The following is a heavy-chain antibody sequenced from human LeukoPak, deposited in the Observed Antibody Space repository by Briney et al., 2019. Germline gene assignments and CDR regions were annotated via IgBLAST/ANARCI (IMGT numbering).Heavy chain of an antibody. CDR1: GFTFSSYG. CDR2: IRYDGSNK. V-gene: IGHV3-30*02. Sequence: GGSLRLSCAASGFTFSSYGMHWVRQAPGKGLEWVAFIRYDGSNKYYADSVKGRFTISRDNSKNTLYLQMNSLRAEDTAVYYCAKDRCSSTSCFTPAEYFQHWGQGTLVTVSS. J-gene: IGHJ1*01. CDR3: AKDRCSSTSCFTPAEYFQH. D-gene: IGHD2-2*02.